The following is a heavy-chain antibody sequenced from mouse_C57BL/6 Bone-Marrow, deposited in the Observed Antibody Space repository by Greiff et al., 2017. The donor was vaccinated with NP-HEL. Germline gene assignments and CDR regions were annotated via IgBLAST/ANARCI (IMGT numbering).Heavy chain of an antibody. J-gene: IGHJ2*01. CDR1: GYTFTDYE. CDR3: TRGDYYGPYYFDY. Sequence: VQLQQSGAELVRPGASVTLSCKASGYTFTDYEMHWVKQTPVHGLEWIGAIDPETGGTAYNQKFQGKAILTADKSSSTAYMELRSLTSEDSAVYYCTRGDYYGPYYFDYWGQGTTLTVSS. V-gene: IGHV1-15*01. CDR2: IDPETGGT. D-gene: IGHD1-1*01.